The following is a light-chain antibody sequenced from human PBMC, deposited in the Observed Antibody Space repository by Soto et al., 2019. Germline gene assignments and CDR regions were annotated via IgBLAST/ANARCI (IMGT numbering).Light chain of an antibody. J-gene: IGKJ1*01. CDR3: QQYSNYWT. V-gene: IGKV1-8*01. CDR1: QGISSY. Sequence: AIPMTQSPSPFSASTGDRVTLTCRASQGISSYLAWYQQKPGKAPKLLIYAASTLQSGVPSRFSGSGSGTEFTLTISSLQPDDFATYYCQQYSNYWTFGQGTTGDIK. CDR2: AAS.